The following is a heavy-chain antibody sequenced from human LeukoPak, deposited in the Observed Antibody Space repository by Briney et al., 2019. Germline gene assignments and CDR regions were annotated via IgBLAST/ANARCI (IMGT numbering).Heavy chain of an antibody. CDR1: GFTSSDYY. Sequence: GGSLRLSCAASGFTSSDYYMSWIRQAPGKGLEWVSYISSSGSTIYYADSVKGRFTISRDNAKNSLYLQMNSLRAEDTAVYYCARRYCSGGSCYPYYFDYWGQGTLVTVSS. CDR3: ARRYCSGGSCYPYYFDY. J-gene: IGHJ4*02. CDR2: ISSSGSTI. V-gene: IGHV3-11*01. D-gene: IGHD2-15*01.